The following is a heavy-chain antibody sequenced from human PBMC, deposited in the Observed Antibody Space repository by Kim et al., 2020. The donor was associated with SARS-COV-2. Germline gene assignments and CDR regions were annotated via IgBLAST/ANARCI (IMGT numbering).Heavy chain of an antibody. J-gene: IGHJ4*02. CDR2: ISHDGNVK. V-gene: IGHV3-30*18. CDR1: GFIFSRSV. D-gene: IGHD2-8*02. CDR3: ANDRRDTWSFYE. Sequence: GGSLRLSCAASGFIFSRSVMHWVRQSPAKGLEWVARISHDGNVKSYAEYVKGRFTISRDNSNNMRYLQMNSLGPEDTAVYYCANDRRDTWSFYEWGQGTLVTVSP.